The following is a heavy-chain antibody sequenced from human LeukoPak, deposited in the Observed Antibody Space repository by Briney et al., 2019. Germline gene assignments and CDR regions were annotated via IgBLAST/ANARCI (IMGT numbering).Heavy chain of an antibody. CDR1: GFPVSSNY. Sequence: GGSLRLSCAASGFPVSSNYMSWVRQAPGKGLEWVSAFYIDGSTYYADSVKGRFTISRDNSKNTLYLQMNSLRAEDTAVYYCARGDGYNYWEYWGQGTLVTVSS. V-gene: IGHV3-53*01. CDR2: FYIDGST. J-gene: IGHJ4*02. D-gene: IGHD5-24*01. CDR3: ARGDGYNYWEY.